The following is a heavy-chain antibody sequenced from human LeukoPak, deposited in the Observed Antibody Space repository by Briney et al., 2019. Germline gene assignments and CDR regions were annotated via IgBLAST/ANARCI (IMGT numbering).Heavy chain of an antibody. D-gene: IGHD6-13*01. CDR2: IYYSGST. CDR1: GDSIRSSSYY. CDR3: ARHSRGPAAGPAFDY. J-gene: IGHJ4*02. Sequence: SETLSLTCGVSGDSIRSSSYYWGWIRQPPGKGLEWIGSIYYSGSTYYNPSLKSRVTISVDTSKNQFSLSSVTAADTAVYYCARHSRGPAAGPAFDYWGQGTLVTVSS. V-gene: IGHV4-39*01.